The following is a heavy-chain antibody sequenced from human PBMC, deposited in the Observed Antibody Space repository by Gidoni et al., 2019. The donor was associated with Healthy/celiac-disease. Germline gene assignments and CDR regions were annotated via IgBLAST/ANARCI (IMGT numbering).Heavy chain of an antibody. Sequence: EVQLVESGGGLVKPGGSLRLSCAASGFTFSSYSMNWVRQAPGKGLEWVSSISSSSSYIYYADSVKGRFTISRDNAKNSLYLQMNSLRAEDTAVYYCARDPAAMAGANDYWGQGTLVTVSS. CDR2: ISSSSSYI. CDR3: ARDPAAMAGANDY. CDR1: GFTFSSYS. V-gene: IGHV3-21*01. J-gene: IGHJ4*02. D-gene: IGHD2-2*01.